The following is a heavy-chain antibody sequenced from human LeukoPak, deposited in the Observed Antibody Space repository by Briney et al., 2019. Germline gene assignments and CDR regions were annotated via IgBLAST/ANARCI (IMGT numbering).Heavy chain of an antibody. J-gene: IGHJ5*02. Sequence: PGGSLRLSCAASGFTFDDYAMHWVRQAPGKGLEWVSGISWNSGSIGYADSVKGRFTISRDNAKNSLYLQMNSLRAEDMALYYCAKDSSYQLLSGWFDPWGQGTLATVSS. D-gene: IGHD2-2*01. V-gene: IGHV3-9*03. CDR2: ISWNSGSI. CDR1: GFTFDDYA. CDR3: AKDSSYQLLSGWFDP.